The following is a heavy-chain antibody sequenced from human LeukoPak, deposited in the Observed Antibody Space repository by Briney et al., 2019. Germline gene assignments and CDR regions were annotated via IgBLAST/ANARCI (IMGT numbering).Heavy chain of an antibody. J-gene: IGHJ5*02. Sequence: GSLRLSCAASGFPLSSYAMSWVRQAPGKGLEWVSATSSSDAGTYYADSVRGRFTISRDNSKNTLYLQMNSLRVEDAAVYYCVRGPYGSSISNWFDPWGQGLLVTVSS. CDR2: TSSSDAGT. D-gene: IGHD3-10*01. CDR1: GFPLSSYA. CDR3: VRGPYGSSISNWFDP. V-gene: IGHV3-23*01.